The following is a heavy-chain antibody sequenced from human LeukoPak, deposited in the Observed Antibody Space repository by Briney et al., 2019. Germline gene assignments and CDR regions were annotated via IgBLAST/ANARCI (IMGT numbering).Heavy chain of an antibody. J-gene: IGHJ6*03. CDR1: GYTFTGYY. Sequence: ASVKVSRKASGYTFTGYYMHWVRQAPGQGLEWMGWINPNSGGTNYAQKFQGRVTMTRDMSTSTVYMELSSLRSEDTAVYYCARTSYSTTRYMDVWGKGTTVTVSS. D-gene: IGHD2/OR15-2a*01. CDR3: ARTSYSTTRYMDV. V-gene: IGHV1-2*02. CDR2: INPNSGGT.